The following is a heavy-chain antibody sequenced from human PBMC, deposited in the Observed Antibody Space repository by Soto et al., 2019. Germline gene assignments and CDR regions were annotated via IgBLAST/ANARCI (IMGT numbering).Heavy chain of an antibody. Sequence: PSETLSLTCAVSGGSISSGGYSWSWIRQPPGLGLEGIGYIYHSGSTYYNPSLKSRVTISVDRSKNQFSLKLSSVTAADTAVYYCARGVLDWFDPWGQGTLVTVSS. D-gene: IGHD3-3*02. J-gene: IGHJ5*02. CDR3: ARGVLDWFDP. CDR1: GGSISSGGYS. V-gene: IGHV4-30-2*01. CDR2: IYHSGST.